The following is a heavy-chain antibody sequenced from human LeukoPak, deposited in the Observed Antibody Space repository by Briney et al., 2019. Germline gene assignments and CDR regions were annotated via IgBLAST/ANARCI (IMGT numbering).Heavy chain of an antibody. J-gene: IGHJ6*02. CDR3: TRTYDSSGYYYPITSYYYGMDV. CDR2: ISYDGSNK. D-gene: IGHD3-22*01. V-gene: IGHV3-30-3*01. CDR1: GFTFSSYA. Sequence: GGSLRLSCAASGFTFSSYAMHWVRQAPGKGLEWVAVISYDGSNKYYADSVKGRFTISRDNSRNTLYLQMNSLRAEDTAVYYCTRTYDSSGYYYPITSYYYGMDVWGQGTTVTVSS.